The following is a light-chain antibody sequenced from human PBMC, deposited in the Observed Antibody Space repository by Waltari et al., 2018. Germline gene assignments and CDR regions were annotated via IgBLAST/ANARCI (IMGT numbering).Light chain of an antibody. Sequence: QSALTQPASVSGSPGQSITISCTGTSSDVGGYNYVSWYQQHPGKAPKLMIYDVSNRPSGVSNRVSGSKSGNTASLTISGLQAEDEADYYCSSYTRSSTVVFGGGTKLTVL. V-gene: IGLV2-14*03. CDR3: SSYTRSSTVV. CDR1: SSDVGGYNY. CDR2: DVS. J-gene: IGLJ2*01.